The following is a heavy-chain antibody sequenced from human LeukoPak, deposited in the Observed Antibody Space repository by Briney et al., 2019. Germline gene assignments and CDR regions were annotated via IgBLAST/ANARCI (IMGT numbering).Heavy chain of an antibody. D-gene: IGHD6-19*01. CDR3: ASHSSYWLLGY. CDR1: GFTFSNNW. V-gene: IGHV3-15*01. Sequence: TGGSLRLSCVASGFTFSNNWMSWVRQAPGKGLEWVGRIKGKGDGGTSDYATPAKGRFIISRDDSKDTLYLQMNSLKTGDTAVYFCASHSSYWLLGYWGQGTLVTVSS. CDR2: IKGKGDGGTS. J-gene: IGHJ4*02.